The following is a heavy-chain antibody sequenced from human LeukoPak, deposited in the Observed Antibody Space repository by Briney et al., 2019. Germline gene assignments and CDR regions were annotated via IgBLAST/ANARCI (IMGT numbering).Heavy chain of an antibody. J-gene: IGHJ5*02. CDR3: ARDRYCSGGSWCWFDP. D-gene: IGHD2-15*01. V-gene: IGHV1-69*04. Sequence: GASVKVSCKASGGTFSSYAISWVRQAPGQGLEGMGRIIPILGIANYAQKFQGRVTITADKSTSTAYMELSSLRSEDTAVYYCARDRYCSGGSWCWFDPWGQGTLVTVSS. CDR2: IIPILGIA. CDR1: GGTFSSYA.